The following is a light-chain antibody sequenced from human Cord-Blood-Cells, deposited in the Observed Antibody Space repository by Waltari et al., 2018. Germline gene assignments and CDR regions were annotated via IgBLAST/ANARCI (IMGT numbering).Light chain of an antibody. Sequence: QSALTQPASVSGSPGQSITISCPATSSELGGYNYVSWYQQHPGKAPKLMIYEVSNRPSGVSNRFSGSKSSNTASLTISGLQAEDEADYYCSSYTSSSTLVFGGGTKLTVL. V-gene: IGLV2-14*01. CDR1: SSELGGYNY. CDR3: SSYTSSSTLV. J-gene: IGLJ3*02. CDR2: EVS.